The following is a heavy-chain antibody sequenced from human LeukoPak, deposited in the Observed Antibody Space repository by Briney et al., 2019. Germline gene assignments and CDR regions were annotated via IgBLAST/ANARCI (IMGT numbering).Heavy chain of an antibody. V-gene: IGHV3-30*18. Sequence: PGGSLRLSRAASGFTFSTYGMHWVRQAPGKGLEWVAVISYDGSNKNYADSVKGRFTISRYNSRNTLDLQMNSLRPEDTAVYYCAKSGYQLLAGNWFDPWGQGTLVTVSS. CDR3: AKSGYQLLAGNWFDP. J-gene: IGHJ5*02. CDR1: GFTFSTYG. CDR2: ISYDGSNK. D-gene: IGHD2-2*01.